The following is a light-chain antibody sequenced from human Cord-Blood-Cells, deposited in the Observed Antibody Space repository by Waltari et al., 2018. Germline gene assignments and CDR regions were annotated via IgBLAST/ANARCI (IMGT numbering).Light chain of an antibody. Sequence: DIQMTQSPSSLSASVGDRVTITCQASQDISNYLNWYQQKPGKASKLLIYDASNLETGGPSRFSGSGSGTDFTFTISSLQPEDIATYYCQQYDNLPFTFGPGTKVDIK. CDR2: DAS. CDR3: QQYDNLPFT. J-gene: IGKJ3*01. CDR1: QDISNY. V-gene: IGKV1-33*01.